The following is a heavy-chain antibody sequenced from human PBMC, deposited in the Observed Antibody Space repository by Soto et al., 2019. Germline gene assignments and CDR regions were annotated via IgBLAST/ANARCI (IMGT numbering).Heavy chain of an antibody. CDR2: ISSSSSYI. V-gene: IGHV3-21*01. CDR1: GFTFSSYS. D-gene: IGHD2-21*01. J-gene: IGHJ6*02. CDR3: AGAVIYYDYYGMDV. Sequence: EVQLVESGGGLVKPGGSLRLSCAASGFTFSSYSMNWVRQAPGKGLEWVSSISSSSSYIYYADSVKGRFTISRDNAKNSLYLQMNSLSAEDTAVYYCAGAVIYYDYYGMDVWGQGTTVTVSS.